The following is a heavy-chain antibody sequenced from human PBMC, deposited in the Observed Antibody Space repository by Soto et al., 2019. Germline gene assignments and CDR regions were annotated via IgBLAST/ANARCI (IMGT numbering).Heavy chain of an antibody. V-gene: IGHV4-38-2*01. J-gene: IGHJ4*02. CDR2: MYHSGST. CDR3: ARYGYSYSMRFFDY. Sequence: XETLSLTCAVAGHSMSSGFYYWGWIRQPPGKGLEWIGSMYHSGSTYYNPSLKSRVTMSVDTSKNQLSLKLTSLTAADTAVYYCARYGYSYSMRFFDYWGQGTLVTVSS. D-gene: IGHD5-18*01. CDR1: GHSMSSGFYY.